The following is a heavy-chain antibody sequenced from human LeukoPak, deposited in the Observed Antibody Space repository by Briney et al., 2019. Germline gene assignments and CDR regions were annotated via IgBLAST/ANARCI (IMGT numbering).Heavy chain of an antibody. CDR2: IIPIFGTA. J-gene: IGHJ6*03. Sequence: SVKVSCKASGGTFSSYAISWVRQAPGQGLEWMGGIIPIFGTANYAQKFQGRVTITADKSTSTAYMELSSLRSEDTAVYYCVRGSQGYYYYMDVWGKGTTVTVSS. D-gene: IGHD6-19*01. CDR3: VRGSQGYYYYMDV. CDR1: GGTFSSYA. V-gene: IGHV1-69*06.